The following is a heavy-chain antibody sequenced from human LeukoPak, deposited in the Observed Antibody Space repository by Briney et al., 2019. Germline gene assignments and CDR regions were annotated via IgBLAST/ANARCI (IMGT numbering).Heavy chain of an antibody. CDR2: IYYSGRT. CDR1: GGSISSYY. J-gene: IGHJ4*02. V-gene: IGHV4-59*01. D-gene: IGHD3-10*01. CDR3: ARAYEGYTYYYGL. Sequence: SETLSLTCTVSGGSISSYYWNWIRQPPGKGLEWIGYIYYSGRTNYNPSLKSRVTMSVDTSKNQFSLKVSSVTAADTAVYYCARAYEGYTYYYGLWGQGTPVTVSS.